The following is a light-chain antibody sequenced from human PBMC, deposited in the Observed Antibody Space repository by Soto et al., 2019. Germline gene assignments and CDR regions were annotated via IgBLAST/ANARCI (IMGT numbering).Light chain of an antibody. V-gene: IGKV1-5*03. CDR1: QSTSTW. Sequence: DIQMTQSPSTLSASVGDRVTITCRASQSTSTWLAWYQQRPGKTPKLLISEASKLESGVPSRFSGSGSGTEFTLTISSLQPDDFATYYCQQYTTYPHAFGSGTKVEIK. CDR3: QQYTTYPHA. J-gene: IGKJ1*01. CDR2: EAS.